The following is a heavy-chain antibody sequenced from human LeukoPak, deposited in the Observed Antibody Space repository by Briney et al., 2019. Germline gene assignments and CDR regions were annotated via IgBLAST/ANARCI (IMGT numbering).Heavy chain of an antibody. CDR2: ISAYNGNT. CDR1: GYTFTSYG. Sequence: ASVKVSCKASGYTFTSYGISWVRQAPGQGLEWMGWISAYNGNTNYAKKLQGRVTMTKDTSTSTAYMELRSLRSDDTAVYYCARDPLTYYDFWSGYYTGKNYYYYYMDVWGKGTTVTVSS. CDR3: ARDPLTYYDFWSGYYTGKNYYYYYMDV. J-gene: IGHJ6*03. V-gene: IGHV1-18*01. D-gene: IGHD3-3*01.